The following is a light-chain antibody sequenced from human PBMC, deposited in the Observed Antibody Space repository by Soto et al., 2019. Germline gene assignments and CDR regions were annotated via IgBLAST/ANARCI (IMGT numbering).Light chain of an antibody. Sequence: QSVLTQPPSVSAAPGQQVTISCSGSSSNLGNNYVYWYQQLPGTAPKLLIYDNNKRPSGIPDRFSGSKSGTSATLGITGLQTGDEADYYCGTWDSSLSAVVFGGGTKLTVL. CDR3: GTWDSSLSAVV. J-gene: IGLJ2*01. V-gene: IGLV1-51*01. CDR1: SSNLGNNY. CDR2: DNN.